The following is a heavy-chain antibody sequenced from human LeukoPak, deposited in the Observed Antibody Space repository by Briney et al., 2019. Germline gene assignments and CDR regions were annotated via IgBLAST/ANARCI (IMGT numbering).Heavy chain of an antibody. D-gene: IGHD3-3*01. Sequence: SETLSLTCAVYGGSFSGYYWSWIRQPPGKGLEWVGEINHSGSTNYNPSLKSRVTISVDTSKNQFSLKLSSVTAADTAVYYCARDSYTIFGVVIKTPYNWFDPWGQGTLVTVSS. J-gene: IGHJ5*02. V-gene: IGHV4-34*01. CDR1: GGSFSGYY. CDR2: INHSGST. CDR3: ARDSYTIFGVVIKTPYNWFDP.